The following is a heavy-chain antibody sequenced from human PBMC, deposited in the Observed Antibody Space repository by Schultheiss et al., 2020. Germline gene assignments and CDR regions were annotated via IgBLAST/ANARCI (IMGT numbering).Heavy chain of an antibody. CDR2: ISYDGSNK. CDR1: GFTFSSYA. Sequence: GGSLRLSCAASGFTFSSYAMHWVRQAPGKGLEWVAVISYDGSNKYYADSVKGRFTISRDNSKNTLYLQMNSLRAEDTAVYYCARGEDYDFWSGYFDYWGQGTLVNVSS. V-gene: IGHV3-30*07. CDR3: ARGEDYDFWSGYFDY. D-gene: IGHD3-3*01. J-gene: IGHJ4*02.